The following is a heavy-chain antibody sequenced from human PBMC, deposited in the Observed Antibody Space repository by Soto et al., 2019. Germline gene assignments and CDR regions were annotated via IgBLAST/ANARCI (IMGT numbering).Heavy chain of an antibody. Sequence: SETLSLTCTVSGASISSGDYVWSWIRQSPGKGLEGIGYIYDSGSSYYNPSLKSRVTMSVDTSKNQFSLKLRSGTAADTAVYYCDTELRYISGPKNFHYWGQGTLVTVYS. CDR1: GASISSGDYV. CDR3: DTELRYISGPKNFHY. CDR2: IYDSGSS. J-gene: IGHJ4*02. D-gene: IGHD1-26*01. V-gene: IGHV4-30-4*01.